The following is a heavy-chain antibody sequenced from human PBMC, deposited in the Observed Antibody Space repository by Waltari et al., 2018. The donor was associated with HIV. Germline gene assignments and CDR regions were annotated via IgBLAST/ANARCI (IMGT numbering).Heavy chain of an antibody. V-gene: IGHV4-61*02. J-gene: IGHJ4*02. Sequence: QVQLQESGPGLVKPSQTLSLTCTVPGCTLSSGSYSWSWIRQPAGKGLEWIGRIYTSRSTNYNPSLNSRVTISVDTSKNQLSLKLSSVTAADTAVYYCARATGDSPFDYWGQGTLVTVSS. CDR1: GCTLSSGSYS. CDR3: ARATGDSPFDY. CDR2: IYTSRST. D-gene: IGHD4-17*01.